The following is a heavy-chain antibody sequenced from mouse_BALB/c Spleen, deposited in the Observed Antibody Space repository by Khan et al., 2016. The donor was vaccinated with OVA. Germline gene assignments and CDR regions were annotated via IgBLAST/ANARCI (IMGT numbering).Heavy chain of an antibody. CDR1: GYTFISYY. J-gene: IGHJ3*01. CDR2: INPSNGGS. CDR3: IRSGYGSFAY. D-gene: IGHD2-2*01. V-gene: IGHV1S81*02. Sequence: QVQLQQSGAELVKPGASVNLSCKASGYTFISYYMYWVKERPGQGLEWIGEINPSNGGSNFNEKFKSKATLIVDKSSSTAYMQLSSLTSEDSAVYYCIRSGYGSFAYWGQGTLVTVSA.